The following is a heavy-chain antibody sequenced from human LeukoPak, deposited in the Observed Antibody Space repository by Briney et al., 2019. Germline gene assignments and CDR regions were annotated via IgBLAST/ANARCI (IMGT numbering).Heavy chain of an antibody. D-gene: IGHD3-22*01. CDR3: ARDLGYYDSRGAFDI. J-gene: IGHJ3*02. CDR1: GLTVSSDY. V-gene: IGHV3-53*01. Sequence: GGSLRLSCTAAGLTVSSDYMTWVRQAPGKGLEWGSVIYSGGTTYYADSVKGRFTISRDNSKNTLYLQMNSLRAEDTAVYYCARDLGYYDSRGAFDIWGQGTMVTVSS. CDR2: IYSGGTT.